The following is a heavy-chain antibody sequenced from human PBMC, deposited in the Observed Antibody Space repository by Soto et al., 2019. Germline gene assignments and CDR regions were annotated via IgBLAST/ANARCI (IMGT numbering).Heavy chain of an antibody. D-gene: IGHD6-13*01. CDR1: GFTFSSYA. CDR3: ARDVSSSWYRWFDP. Sequence: QVQLVESGGGVVQPGRSLRLSCAASGFTFSSYAMHWVRQAPGKGLEWVAVISYDGSNKYYADSVKGRFTISRDNSKNTLYLQMNSLRAEDTAVYYCARDVSSSWYRWFDPWGQGTLVTVSS. J-gene: IGHJ5*02. V-gene: IGHV3-30-3*01. CDR2: ISYDGSNK.